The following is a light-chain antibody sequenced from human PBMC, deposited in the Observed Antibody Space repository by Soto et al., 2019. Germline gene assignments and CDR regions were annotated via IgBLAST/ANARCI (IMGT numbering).Light chain of an antibody. V-gene: IGKV1-33*01. Sequence: DVQVTQSPSSLSASVGDRVTITCQASQDIRNHLNWYQQKSGKAPQLLIYDASNLERGVPSRFSGSGSGRHFSFTISGLQAEDIGTYYCQQYDTLPPTYTFGQGTQLEIK. CDR3: QQYDTLPPTYT. CDR1: QDIRNH. J-gene: IGKJ2*01. CDR2: DAS.